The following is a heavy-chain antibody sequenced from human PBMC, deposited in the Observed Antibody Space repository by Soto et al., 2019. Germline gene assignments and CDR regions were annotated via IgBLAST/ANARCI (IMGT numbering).Heavy chain of an antibody. CDR3: IRGSFGYYGP. V-gene: IGHV3-49*04. Sequence: EVQLQESGGGWTQPGQSLRLSCAASGFKFGDYAMTWVRQAPGKGLEWVGFIRNNGYGGTANYAASVKGRFTISRDDSKTIAYLQMNSLKTEDTAVYYCIRGSFGYYGPWGQGTLVTVSS. D-gene: IGHD3-22*01. J-gene: IGHJ5*02. CDR1: GFKFGDYA. CDR2: IRNNGYGGTA.